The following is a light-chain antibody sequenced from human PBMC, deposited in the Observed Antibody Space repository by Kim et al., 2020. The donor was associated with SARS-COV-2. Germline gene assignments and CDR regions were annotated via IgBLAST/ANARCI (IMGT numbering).Light chain of an antibody. CDR2: DVT. V-gene: IGLV2-14*03. Sequence: QSALTQPASVSGSPGQSITISCTGTSSDVDEYNYVSWYQQHPGTAPKLMIYDVTKRPSGVSYRFSGSKSGNTASLTISGLQAEDEADYYCRSYNSSSGLMVFGGGTQLTVL. CDR3: RSYNSSSGLMV. CDR1: SSDVDEYNY. J-gene: IGLJ3*02.